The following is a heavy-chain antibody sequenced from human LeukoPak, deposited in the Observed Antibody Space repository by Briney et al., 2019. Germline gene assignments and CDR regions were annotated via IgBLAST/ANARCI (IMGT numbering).Heavy chain of an antibody. Sequence: GGSLRLSCEAAGFAFSSYSMHWVCQAPGKGLEWVAAIWPDGSNKYYANSVKGRFTISRDNSKNTLYLQTNSLRGDDTAIYYCARELAAWGQGTLVTVSS. CDR3: ARELAA. V-gene: IGHV3-33*01. J-gene: IGHJ4*02. CDR1: GFAFSSYS. D-gene: IGHD6-13*01. CDR2: IWPDGSNK.